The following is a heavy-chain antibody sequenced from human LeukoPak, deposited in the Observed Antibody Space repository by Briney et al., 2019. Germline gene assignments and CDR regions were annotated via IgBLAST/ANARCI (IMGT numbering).Heavy chain of an antibody. V-gene: IGHV5-51*01. D-gene: IGHD3-10*01. CDR1: GYSFTSYW. CDR3: ARHLWFGELLGGNAFDI. J-gene: IGHJ3*02. Sequence: GESLKISCKASGYSFTSYWIGWVRQMPGKGLEWMGIIFPDDSDTIYSPSFQGQVTISADKSISTAYMQWSSLKASDTAMYYCARHLWFGELLGGNAFDIWGQGTMVTVSS. CDR2: IFPDDSDT.